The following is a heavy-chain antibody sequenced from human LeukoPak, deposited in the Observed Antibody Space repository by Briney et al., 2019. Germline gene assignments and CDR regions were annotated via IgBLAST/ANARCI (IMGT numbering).Heavy chain of an antibody. CDR2: VRYDGSNK. Sequence: GGSLRLSCAASGFTFSSYGMHWVRQATGKGLEWVAFVRYDGSNKYYADSVKGRFTISRDNSKNTLYLQMNSLRAEDTAVYYCARGSTMIVVAHPYYYYYMDVWGKGTTVTVSS. V-gene: IGHV3-30*02. CDR1: GFTFSSYG. J-gene: IGHJ6*03. CDR3: ARGSTMIVVAHPYYYYYMDV. D-gene: IGHD3-22*01.